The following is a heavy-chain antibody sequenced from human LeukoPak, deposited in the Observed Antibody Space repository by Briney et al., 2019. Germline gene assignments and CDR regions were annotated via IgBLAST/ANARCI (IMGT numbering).Heavy chain of an antibody. CDR3: ARAPIRDTAIFYFDY. Sequence: PGGSXRLSCAASGFTFSSYEMNWVRQXPGKGLEWVSYISSSGSTIYYADSVKGRFTISRGNTKNSLYLQMNSLRAEDTAVYYCARAPIRDTAIFYFDYWGQGTLVTVSS. CDR1: GFTFSSYE. V-gene: IGHV3-48*03. CDR2: ISSSGSTI. J-gene: IGHJ4*02. D-gene: IGHD5-18*01.